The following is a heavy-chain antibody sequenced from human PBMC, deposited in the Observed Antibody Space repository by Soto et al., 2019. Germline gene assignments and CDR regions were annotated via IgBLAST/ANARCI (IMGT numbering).Heavy chain of an antibody. CDR3: AKLGYCSGGTCYLDYYNGLDV. V-gene: IGHV3-23*01. J-gene: IGHJ6*02. CDR2: IGASGDNT. D-gene: IGHD2-15*01. Sequence: EVQLLESGGGLVQPGGSLRLSCAASGFTFNRFAMTWVRQAPGKGLEWVSTIGASGDNTFYADSVKGRFTISRDNSGDTLFLQMNRLRAEDWALYYCAKLGYCSGGTCYLDYYNGLDVWGQGTTVTVSS. CDR1: GFTFNRFA.